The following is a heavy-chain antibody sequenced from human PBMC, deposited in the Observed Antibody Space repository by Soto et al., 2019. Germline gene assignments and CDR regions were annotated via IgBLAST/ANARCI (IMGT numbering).Heavy chain of an antibody. J-gene: IGHJ5*02. V-gene: IGHV4-59*01. CDR3: ASGTLSTIAAPDP. CDR1: GVTIWGYY. CDR2: IYYTGGT. Sequence: PSETLSLTCNVSGVTIWGYYWNWIRQPPGKTLEWIGSIYYTGGTNYNPSLKSRVTISVDTSKNHFSLKFNSLTAADTAVYYCASGTLSTIAAPDPWGQGTRVTVSS. D-gene: IGHD6-13*01.